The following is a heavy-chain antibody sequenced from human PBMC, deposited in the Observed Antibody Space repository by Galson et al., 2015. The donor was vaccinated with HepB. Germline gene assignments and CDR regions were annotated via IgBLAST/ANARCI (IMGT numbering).Heavy chain of an antibody. J-gene: IGHJ6*02. CDR1: GFTVSSNY. CDR3: ARGKGKPPRYYGGYYYYGMDV. CDR2: IYSGGST. V-gene: IGHV3-66*02. D-gene: IGHD4-23*01. Sequence: SLRLSCAASGFTVSSNYMSWVRQAPGKGLEWVSVIYSGGSTYYADSVKGRFTISRDNSKNTLYLQMNSLRAEDTAVYYCARGKGKPPRYYGGYYYYGMDVWGQGTTVTVSS.